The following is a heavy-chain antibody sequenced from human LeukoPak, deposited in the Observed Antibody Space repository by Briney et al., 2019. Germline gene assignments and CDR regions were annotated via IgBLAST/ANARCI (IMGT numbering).Heavy chain of an antibody. D-gene: IGHD4-17*01. CDR3: AKESLTAVTTSCDY. CDR2: ISSSSSTI. Sequence: GGSLRLSCAASGFTFSTYSMNWVRQAPGKGLEWVSYISSSSSTIYYADSVKGRFTISRDTSKNALYLQMNSLRADDTAIYYCAKESLTAVTTSCDYWGQGTLVTVSS. V-gene: IGHV3-48*01. CDR1: GFTFSTYS. J-gene: IGHJ4*02.